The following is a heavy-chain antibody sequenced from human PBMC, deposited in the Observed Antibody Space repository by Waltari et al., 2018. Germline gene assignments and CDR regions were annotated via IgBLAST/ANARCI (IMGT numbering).Heavy chain of an antibody. D-gene: IGHD3-10*01. V-gene: IGHV1-69-2*01. CDR3: ATRPRRYYYGSGSYYTPSDY. Sequence: EVQLVQSGAEVKKPAATVKISCKASGYTFTDYYLPWVQQAPGKGLGWMGRVDPEDGETRYAEKCQGRVTITADTSTDTAYMELSSLRSEDTAVYYCATRPRRYYYGSGSYYTPSDYWGQGTLVTVSS. CDR1: GYTFTDYY. J-gene: IGHJ4*02. CDR2: VDPEDGET.